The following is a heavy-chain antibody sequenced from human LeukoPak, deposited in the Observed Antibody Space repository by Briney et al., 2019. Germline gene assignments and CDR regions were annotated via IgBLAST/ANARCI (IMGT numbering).Heavy chain of an antibody. V-gene: IGHV3-7*01. Sequence: GGSLRLSCGASGFTFSSYWMSWVRHAPGKGPEGVANIKEDGSEKYYVDSVKGRFTISRDNAKNSLYLQMNSLRAEDTAVYYCAREVGIAAAFYYYYGMDVWGQGTTVTVSS. D-gene: IGHD6-13*01. CDR3: AREVGIAAAFYYYYGMDV. J-gene: IGHJ6*02. CDR1: GFTFSSYW. CDR2: IKEDGSEK.